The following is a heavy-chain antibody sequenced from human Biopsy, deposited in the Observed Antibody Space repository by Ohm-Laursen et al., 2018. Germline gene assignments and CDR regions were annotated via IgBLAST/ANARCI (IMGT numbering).Heavy chain of an antibody. CDR3: ASRPNCGGDCSSGFDY. J-gene: IGHJ4*02. CDR2: IVVGGGNT. V-gene: IGHV1-58*02. Sequence: ASVKVSCKASGFTFNRSAMQWVRQARGQRLEWIVWIVVGGGNTNYAQKFQERVTITRDMSTSTAYMELSSLRSEDTAVYYCASRPNCGGDCSSGFDYWGQGTLVIVSS. D-gene: IGHD2-21*02. CDR1: GFTFNRSA.